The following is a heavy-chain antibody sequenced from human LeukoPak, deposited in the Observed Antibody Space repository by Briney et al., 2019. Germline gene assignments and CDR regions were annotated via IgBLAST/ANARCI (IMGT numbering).Heavy chain of an antibody. D-gene: IGHD5-18*01. CDR2: FDPEDGET. CDR3: AKTAMVKGETGYYFDY. Sequence: ASVKVSCKVSGYTLTELSMHWVRQAPGKGLEWMGGFDPEDGETIYAQKFQGRVTMTEDTSTDTAYMELSSLRSEDTAVYYCAKTAMVKGETGYYFDYWGQGTLVTVSS. V-gene: IGHV1-24*01. J-gene: IGHJ4*02. CDR1: GYTLTELS.